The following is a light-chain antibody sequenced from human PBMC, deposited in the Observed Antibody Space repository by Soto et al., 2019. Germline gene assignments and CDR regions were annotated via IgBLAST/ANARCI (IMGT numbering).Light chain of an antibody. V-gene: IGKV3-20*01. CDR2: GAS. Sequence: EIVLTQSPGTLSLSPGDGATLSCRASQSVSGNSLAWYQQKPGQAPRLLIYGASTSATGIPDNFSGSESGTDFTLTISRLEPVVFAVYYCQQYGSSPYTFGQGTKLEIK. J-gene: IGKJ2*01. CDR3: QQYGSSPYT. CDR1: QSVSGNS.